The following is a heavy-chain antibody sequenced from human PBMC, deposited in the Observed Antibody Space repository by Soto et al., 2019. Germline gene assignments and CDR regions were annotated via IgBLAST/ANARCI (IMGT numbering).Heavy chain of an antibody. D-gene: IGHD2-2*01. CDR1: SGSISIYS. J-gene: IGHJ4*02. CDR2: VSYSGST. CDR3: ARTSYQLLMFDY. Sequence: QVQLQESGPGLVKPSETLSLTCTVSSGSISIYSWSWIRQPPGKGLEWIGYVSYSGSTNYNPSLKSQVTISVDTSKNQFSLKLSSVTAADTAVYYCARTSYQLLMFDYWGQGTLVTVSS. V-gene: IGHV4-59*01.